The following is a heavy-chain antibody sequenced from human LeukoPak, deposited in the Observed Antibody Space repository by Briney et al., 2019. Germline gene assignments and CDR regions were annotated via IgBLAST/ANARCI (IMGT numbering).Heavy chain of an antibody. V-gene: IGHV3-30*18. CDR3: AKNTHAYAEIFDY. Sequence: GGSLRLSCAPSEFTFSSYAMHWVRQAPGKGLEWVAFISYHGSNKYYADSVKGRFTISRDNSKNTLFLQMNSLRAEDTAVYYCAKNTHAYAEIFDYWGQGTLVTVSS. D-gene: IGHD2-2*01. J-gene: IGHJ4*02. CDR1: EFTFSSYA. CDR2: ISYHGSNK.